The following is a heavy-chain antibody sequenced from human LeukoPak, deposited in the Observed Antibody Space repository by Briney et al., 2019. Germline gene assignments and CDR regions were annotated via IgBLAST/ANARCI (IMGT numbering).Heavy chain of an antibody. D-gene: IGHD6-19*01. CDR3: ANRRGTSGWSGGYFDY. Sequence: SGPTLVNPTQPLTLTCTFSGFSLSTSGVGVGWIRQPPGKAPEWLALIYWDDDKRYSPSLKSRLTITKDTSKNQVVLTMTNVDPLDTATYYCANRRGTSGWSGGYFDYWGQGTLVTVSS. V-gene: IGHV2-5*02. CDR1: GFSLSTSGVG. J-gene: IGHJ4*02. CDR2: IYWDDDK.